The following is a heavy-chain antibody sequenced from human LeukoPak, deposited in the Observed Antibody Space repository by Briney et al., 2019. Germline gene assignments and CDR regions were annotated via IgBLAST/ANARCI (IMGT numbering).Heavy chain of an antibody. CDR2: ISAYNGNT. J-gene: IGHJ5*02. CDR3: ARTRCRLDCSGGSCYSFCRVSNWFDP. CDR1: GYTSISYG. D-gene: IGHD2-15*01. Sequence: GASVKVSCKASGYTSISYGISWVRQAPGQGLEWMGWISAYNGNTNYAQKLQGRVTMTTDTSTSTAYMELRSLRSDDTAVYYCARTRCRLDCSGGSCYSFCRVSNWFDPWGQGTLVTVSS. V-gene: IGHV1-18*01.